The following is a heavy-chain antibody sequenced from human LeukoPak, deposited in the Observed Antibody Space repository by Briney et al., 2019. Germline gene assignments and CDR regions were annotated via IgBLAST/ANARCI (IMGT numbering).Heavy chain of an antibody. Sequence: PSETLSLTCTVSGGSISSYYWSWIRQPPGKGLEWIGYIYYSGSTNYNPSLKSRVTISVDTSKNQFSLKLSSVTAADTAVYYCARPAIYCSGGSCSYYFDYWGQGTLVTVSS. V-gene: IGHV4-59*01. CDR2: IYYSGST. D-gene: IGHD2-15*01. CDR1: GGSISSYY. CDR3: ARPAIYCSGGSCSYYFDY. J-gene: IGHJ4*02.